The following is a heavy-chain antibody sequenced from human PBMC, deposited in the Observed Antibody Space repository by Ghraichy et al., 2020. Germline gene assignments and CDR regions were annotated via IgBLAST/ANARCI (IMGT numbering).Heavy chain of an antibody. D-gene: IGHD3-10*01. J-gene: IGHJ4*02. CDR1: GGSTSGYY. V-gene: IGHV4-59*01. Sequence: TLSLTCTVSGGSTSGYYWSWIRQPPGKGLEWIAYKYFSGSTNFNPSLKSRVTISVDTSKSQISLKLTSVTAADTAVYYCVRGRGGSGSYYDIWGQGSLVTVSS. CDR3: VRGRGGSGSYYDI. CDR2: KYFSGST.